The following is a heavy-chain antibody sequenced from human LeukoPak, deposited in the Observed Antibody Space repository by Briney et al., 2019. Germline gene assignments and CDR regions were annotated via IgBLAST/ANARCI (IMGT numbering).Heavy chain of an antibody. CDR2: ISAYNGNT. CDR1: CYTFTSYG. V-gene: IGHV1-18*01. Sequence: GASVKVSCKASCYTFTSYGISWVRQAPGQGLEWMGWISAYNGNTNYAQKLQGRVTMTTDTSTSTAYMELRSLRSDDTAVYYCARENRITIFGVVITDLDYWGQGTLVTVSS. J-gene: IGHJ4*02. D-gene: IGHD3-3*01. CDR3: ARENRITIFGVVITDLDY.